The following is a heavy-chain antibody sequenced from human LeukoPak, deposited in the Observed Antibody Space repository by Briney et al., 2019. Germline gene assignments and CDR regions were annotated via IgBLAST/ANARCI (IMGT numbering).Heavy chain of an antibody. CDR2: ISGSGGST. CDR3: VRCEYDSSGYSYYFDY. CDR1: GFTFSSYA. D-gene: IGHD3-22*01. V-gene: IGHV3-23*01. J-gene: IGHJ4*02. Sequence: GGSLRLSCAASGFTFSSYAMNWVRQAPGKGLQWVSAISGSGGSTYYADSVKGRFTISRDNSKNTLYLQMNSLRAEDTAVYYCVRCEYDSSGYSYYFDYWGQGTLVTVSS.